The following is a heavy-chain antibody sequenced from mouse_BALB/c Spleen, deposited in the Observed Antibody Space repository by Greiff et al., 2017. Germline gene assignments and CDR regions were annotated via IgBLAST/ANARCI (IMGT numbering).Heavy chain of an antibody. D-gene: IGHD1-1*02. Sequence: EVMLVESGGGLVQPGGSLRLSCATSGFTFTDYYMSWVRQPPGKALEWLGFIRNKANGYTTEYSASVKGRFTISRDNSQSILYLQMNTLRAEDSATYYCARDVMGRGYIDVWGAGTTVTVSS. J-gene: IGHJ1*01. CDR1: GFTFTDYY. CDR3: ARDVMGRGYIDV. V-gene: IGHV7-3*02. CDR2: IRNKANGYTT.